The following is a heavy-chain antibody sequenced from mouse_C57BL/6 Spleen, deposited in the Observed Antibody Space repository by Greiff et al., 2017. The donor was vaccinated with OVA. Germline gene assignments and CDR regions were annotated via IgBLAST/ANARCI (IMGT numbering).Heavy chain of an antibody. CDR3: ARPGLAHYFDY. D-gene: IGHD3-3*01. CDR2: ISSGSSTI. CDR1: GFTFSDYG. Sequence: EVKVIESGGGLVKPGGSLKLSCAASGFTFSDYGMHWVRQAPEQGLEWVAYISSGSSTIYYADTVKGRFTISRDNAKNTLFLQMTSLRSEDTAMYYCARPGLAHYFDYWGQGTTLTVSS. V-gene: IGHV5-17*01. J-gene: IGHJ2*01.